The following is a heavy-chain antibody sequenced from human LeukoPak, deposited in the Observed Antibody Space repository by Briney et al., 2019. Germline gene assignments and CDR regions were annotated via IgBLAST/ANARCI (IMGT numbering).Heavy chain of an antibody. CDR1: GAYVTTYS. D-gene: IGHD2-21*01. Sequence: TSETLSLTCIVSGAYVTTYSWNWIRQSPGKGLEWIGYFTLSGTTSYSSSLKSRVTISRDTSKNQLSLKLTSVTAADTAVYYCARWGESEWAFASWGPGTLVTVSS. J-gene: IGHJ4*02. V-gene: IGHV4-59*08. CDR2: FTLSGTT. CDR3: ARWGESEWAFAS.